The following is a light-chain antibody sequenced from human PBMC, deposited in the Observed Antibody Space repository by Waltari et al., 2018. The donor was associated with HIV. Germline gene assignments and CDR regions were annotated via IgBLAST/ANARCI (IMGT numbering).Light chain of an antibody. Sequence: GSPGQSITITCTGTSSDVGSYKSVSWYQQHPDKAPKLIIYDVTNRPSGVSNRFSGSKSGNTASLTISGLQADDEADYFCNSYVAADTRIFGPGTKVTVL. CDR2: DVT. CDR3: NSYVAADTRI. CDR1: SSDVGSYKS. J-gene: IGLJ1*01. V-gene: IGLV2-14*04.